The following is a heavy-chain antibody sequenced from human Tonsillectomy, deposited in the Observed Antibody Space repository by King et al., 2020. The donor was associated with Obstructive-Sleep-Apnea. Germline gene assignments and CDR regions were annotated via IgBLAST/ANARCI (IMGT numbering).Heavy chain of an antibody. CDR3: ARGGAYYYDSSGYLIDY. D-gene: IGHD3-22*01. V-gene: IGHV3-30*04. Sequence: VQLVESGGGVVQPGRSLRLSCAASGFTFSSYAMHWVRQAPGKGLEWVAVISYDGSNKYYADSVKGRFTISRDNSKNTLYLQMNSLRAEDTAEYYCARGGAYYYDSSGYLIDYWGQGTLVTVSS. CDR2: ISYDGSNK. J-gene: IGHJ4*02. CDR1: GFTFSSYA.